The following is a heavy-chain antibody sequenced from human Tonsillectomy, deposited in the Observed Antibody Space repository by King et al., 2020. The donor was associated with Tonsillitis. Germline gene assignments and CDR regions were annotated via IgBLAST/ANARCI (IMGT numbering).Heavy chain of an antibody. D-gene: IGHD1/OR15-1a*01. J-gene: IGHJ4*02. CDR2: TFHSGSA. Sequence: MQLQESGPGLVKPSQTLALTCTVSGASVSSGGSYWTWIRQHPGKGLEWIAYTFHSGSAYYNPSLSSRVLVSIDTSKNQLSLEMTSLTAADTAVYYCARGGDYSSSWNKVDYWGQGALVIVSS. CDR3: ARGGDYSSSWNKVDY. CDR1: GASVSSGGSY. V-gene: IGHV4-31*03.